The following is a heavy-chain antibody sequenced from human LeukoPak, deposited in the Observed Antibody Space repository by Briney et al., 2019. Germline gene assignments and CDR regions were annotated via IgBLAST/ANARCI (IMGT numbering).Heavy chain of an antibody. CDR1: GFTFSSYW. V-gene: IGHV3-7*01. D-gene: IGHD3-10*01. J-gene: IGHJ4*02. CDR2: IKQDGSEK. Sequence: GGSLRLSCAASGFTFSSYWMSWVRQAPGKGLEWVANIKQDGSEKYYVDSVKGRFTISRDNAKNSLYLQMNSLRAEDTAVYYCARDGAGLWFGEIYIFDYWGQGTLVTVSS. CDR3: ARDGAGLWFGEIYIFDY.